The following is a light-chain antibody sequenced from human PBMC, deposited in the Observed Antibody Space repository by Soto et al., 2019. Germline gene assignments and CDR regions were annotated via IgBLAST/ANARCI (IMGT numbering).Light chain of an antibody. CDR3: QQGYSNPWT. J-gene: IGKJ1*01. CDR2: GAS. V-gene: IGKV1-12*01. Sequence: DIQMIQSPSSVSASVGDRVTITCRASQGISSWVAWYQQKPGRAPNLLIYGASNLQSGVPSRFSGRGSGTDFTLTVESLQPEDFATYYCQQGYSNPWTFGQGTKVDIK. CDR1: QGISSW.